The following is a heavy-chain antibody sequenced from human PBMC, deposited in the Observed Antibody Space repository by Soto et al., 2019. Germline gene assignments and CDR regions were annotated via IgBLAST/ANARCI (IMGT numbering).Heavy chain of an antibody. CDR1: GGSISSGDYY. CDR2: IYYSGST. Sequence: SETLSLTCTVSGGSISSGDYYWSWIRQPPGKGLEWIGYIYYSGSTYYNPSLKSRVTISVDTSKNQFSLKLSSVTAADTAVYYCARQLYYYGSGSYHPYLDYWGQGTLVTVSS. D-gene: IGHD3-10*01. V-gene: IGHV4-30-4*01. CDR3: ARQLYYYGSGSYHPYLDY. J-gene: IGHJ4*02.